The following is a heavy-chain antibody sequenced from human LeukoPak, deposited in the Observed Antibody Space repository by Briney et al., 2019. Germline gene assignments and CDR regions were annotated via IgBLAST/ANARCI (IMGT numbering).Heavy chain of an antibody. Sequence: GGSLRLSCAASGFTFSSYSMNWVRQAPGKGLEWVSSISSSSSYIYYADSVKGRFTISRDNAKNSLYLQMNSLRAEDTAVYYCARVYGDYGDYYYYGMDVWGQGTTVTVSS. CDR1: GFTFSSYS. CDR3: ARVYGDYGDYYYYGMDV. V-gene: IGHV3-21*01. CDR2: ISSSSSYI. D-gene: IGHD4-17*01. J-gene: IGHJ6*02.